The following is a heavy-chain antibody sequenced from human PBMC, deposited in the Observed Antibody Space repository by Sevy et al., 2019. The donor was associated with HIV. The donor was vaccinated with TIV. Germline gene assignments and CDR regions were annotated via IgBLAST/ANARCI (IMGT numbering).Heavy chain of an antibody. D-gene: IGHD6-19*01. Sequence: GGSLRLSCGVSGFIFKTYAMSWVRQAPGKGLEWVSGISGSGGSTYYADSVKDRFTISRDNSKNTLYLQMNSLRAEDTAVYYCAKLRAVAGNYWGQGTLVTVSS. CDR2: ISGSGGST. CDR1: GFIFKTYA. V-gene: IGHV3-23*01. CDR3: AKLRAVAGNY. J-gene: IGHJ4*02.